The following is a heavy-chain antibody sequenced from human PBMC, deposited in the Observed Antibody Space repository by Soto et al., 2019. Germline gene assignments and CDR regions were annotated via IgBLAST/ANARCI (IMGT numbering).Heavy chain of an antibody. CDR1: GYTFTSYG. CDR3: ARGGDYCYGLDV. J-gene: IGHJ6*02. V-gene: IGHV1-18*01. CDR2: IRDVNGQT. Sequence: QVQLVQSGDEVKRPGASVKVSCGASGYTFTSYGVRWVRQALGQGLEWMGRIRDVNGQTNYIQKVQGRVTLSTEASTSTAYMELRSLRSDDTAVYYCARGGDYCYGLDVWGQVTTVTVAS.